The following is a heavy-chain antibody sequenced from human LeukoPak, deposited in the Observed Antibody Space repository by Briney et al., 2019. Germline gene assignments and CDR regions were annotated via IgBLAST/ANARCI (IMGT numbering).Heavy chain of an antibody. J-gene: IGHJ6*03. V-gene: IGHV4-39*07. D-gene: IGHD4-23*01. CDR1: GGFISNSNYY. Sequence: PSETLSLTCTVSGGFISNSNYYWGWLRQPPGKGLEWIGSIYYSGGTYYNPSLKSRVTMSVDTSKNQFSLKLSSVTAADTAVYYCARVTPTYYMDVWGKGTTVTVSS. CDR3: ARVTPTYYMDV. CDR2: IYYSGGT.